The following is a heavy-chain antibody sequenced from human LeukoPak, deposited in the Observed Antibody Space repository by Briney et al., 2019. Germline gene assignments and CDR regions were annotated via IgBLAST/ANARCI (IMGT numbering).Heavy chain of an antibody. CDR3: ARGYGRRYSYGRYFDY. CDR1: GGSFSGYY. J-gene: IGHJ4*02. D-gene: IGHD5-18*01. V-gene: IGHV4-34*01. Sequence: SETLSLTCAVYGGSFSGYYWSWIRQPPGKGLEWIGEINHSGSTNYNPSLKSRVSISVDTSKNQLSLKLSSVTAADTAVYYCARGYGRRYSYGRYFDYWGQGTLVTVSS. CDR2: INHSGST.